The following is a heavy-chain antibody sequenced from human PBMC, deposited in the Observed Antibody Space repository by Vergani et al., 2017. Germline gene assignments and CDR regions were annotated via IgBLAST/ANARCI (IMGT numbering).Heavy chain of an antibody. V-gene: IGHV3-23*01. CDR1: GFTFSSYA. Sequence: EVQLLESGGGLVQPGGSLRLSCAASGFTFSSYAMSWVRQAPGKGLEWVSGISASGGSTYYADSVKGRFTISRDSSKNTLYLQMNSLRAEDTAVYYCAKAPPSHNYHYYGMDVWGQGTTVTVSS. J-gene: IGHJ6*02. D-gene: IGHD5-24*01. CDR2: ISASGGST. CDR3: AKAPPSHNYHYYGMDV.